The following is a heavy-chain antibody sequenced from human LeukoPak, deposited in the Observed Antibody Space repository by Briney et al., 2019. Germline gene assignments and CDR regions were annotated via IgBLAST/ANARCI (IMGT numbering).Heavy chain of an antibody. CDR3: ARRVGRWFGERAYYYNYMDV. J-gene: IGHJ6*03. V-gene: IGHV4-34*01. CDR1: GGSFSGYY. CDR2: INHRGTT. D-gene: IGHD3-10*01. Sequence: SETLSLTCAVYGGSFSGYYWSWIRQPPGKGLEWIGEINHRGTTKYNPSLNSRVTISVDTSKNQFSLILSSVTAADTAVYYCARRVGRWFGERAYYYNYMDVWDKGTTVTVSS.